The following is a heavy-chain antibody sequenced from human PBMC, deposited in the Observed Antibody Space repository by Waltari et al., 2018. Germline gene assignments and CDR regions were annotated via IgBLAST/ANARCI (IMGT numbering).Heavy chain of an antibody. CDR3: ARDRGRGLYLDT. CDR2: VRGDGKT. CDR1: GDSMSTSDY. Sequence: QLQLQESGPGLVKPSGNLSLICAVSGDSMSTSDYWSWVRQPPGKGLEWIGQVRGDGKTNYNPSFASRVPMSLDTSTYHFALKLTSATAADTALYYCARDRGRGLYLDTWGQGTLVTVSP. V-gene: IGHV4-4*02. D-gene: IGHD1-1*01. J-gene: IGHJ4*02.